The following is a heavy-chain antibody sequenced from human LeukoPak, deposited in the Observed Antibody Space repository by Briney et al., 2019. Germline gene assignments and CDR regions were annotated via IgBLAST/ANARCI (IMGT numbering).Heavy chain of an antibody. V-gene: IGHV1-2*02. CDR2: INPNSGGT. J-gene: IGHJ3*02. CDR1: GYTFTGYY. CDR3: ARIWYYDILTGYSNDAFDI. D-gene: IGHD3-9*01. Sequence: ASVNVSCKASGYTFTGYYMHWVRQAPGQGLEWMGWINPNSGGTNYAQKFQGRVTMTRDTSISTAYMELSRLRSDDTAVYYCARIWYYDILTGYSNDAFDIWGQGTMVTVSS.